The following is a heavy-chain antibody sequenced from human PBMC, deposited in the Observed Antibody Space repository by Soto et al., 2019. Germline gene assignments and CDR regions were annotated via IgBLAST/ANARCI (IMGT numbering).Heavy chain of an antibody. V-gene: IGHV3-23*01. CDR1: GFTFSSFA. CDR3: AKYGCASPTCPYYFYSFMDR. J-gene: IGHJ6*03. Sequence: GGSLRLSCAASGFTFSSFAMRWVRPAPGKGVGWVSAIVAGRGNTYHVDAVKGRGTISRHNSKNTLHLRMHNLRAEDTAVYYCAKYGCASPTCPYYFYSFMDRWGKGTTVTSP. D-gene: IGHD2-21*01. CDR2: IVAGRGNT.